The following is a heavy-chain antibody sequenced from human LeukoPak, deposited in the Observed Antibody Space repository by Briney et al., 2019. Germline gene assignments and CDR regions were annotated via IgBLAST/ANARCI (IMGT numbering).Heavy chain of an antibody. V-gene: IGHV1-2*02. Sequence: ASVKVSCKASGYTFTGYYMHWVRQAPGQGPEWMGWINPNSGDTHYAQKFQGRVTMTRDTSITTAYLELSTLRHDDTAMYYCAREYDTSGHYAMGFDFWGQGTLVTVSS. CDR1: GYTFTGYY. J-gene: IGHJ4*02. D-gene: IGHD3-22*01. CDR3: AREYDTSGHYAMGFDF. CDR2: INPNSGDT.